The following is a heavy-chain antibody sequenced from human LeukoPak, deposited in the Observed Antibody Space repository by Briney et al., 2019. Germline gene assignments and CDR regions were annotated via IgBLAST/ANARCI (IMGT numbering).Heavy chain of an antibody. CDR2: IYYSGST. CDR1: GGSISSGGYY. Sequence: SETLSLTCTVSGGSISSGGYYWSWTRQHPGKGLEWIGYIYYSGSTYYNPSLKSRVTISVDTSKNQFSLKLSSVTAADTAVYYCARAVTGIAAAGYDYWGQGTLVTVSS. D-gene: IGHD6-13*01. J-gene: IGHJ4*02. V-gene: IGHV4-31*03. CDR3: ARAVTGIAAAGYDY.